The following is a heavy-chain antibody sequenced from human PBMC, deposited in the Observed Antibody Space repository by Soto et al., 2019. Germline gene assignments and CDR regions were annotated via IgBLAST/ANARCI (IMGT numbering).Heavy chain of an antibody. V-gene: IGHV4-61*01. CDR3: AREGLRFGAPFDP. Sequence: SETLSLTCTVSGGSVSSGSYYWSWIRQPPGKGLEWIGYIYYSGSTNYNPSLKSRVTISVDTSKNQFSLKLSSVTAADTAVYYCAREGLRFGAPFDPWGQGTLVTVSS. J-gene: IGHJ5*02. CDR1: GGSVSSGSYY. D-gene: IGHD3-3*01. CDR2: IYYSGST.